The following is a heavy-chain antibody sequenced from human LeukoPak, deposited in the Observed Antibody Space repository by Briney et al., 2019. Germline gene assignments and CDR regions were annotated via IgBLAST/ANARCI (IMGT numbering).Heavy chain of an antibody. Sequence: VASVKVSCKASGYTFTGYYMHWVRQAPGQGLEWMGWINPNSGGTNYAQKLQGRVTMTRDTSISTAYMELSRLRSDDTAVYYCARDAGPTVTKTGFFDPWGQGTLVTVSS. D-gene: IGHD4-17*01. J-gene: IGHJ5*02. V-gene: IGHV1-2*02. CDR2: INPNSGGT. CDR3: ARDAGPTVTKTGFFDP. CDR1: GYTFTGYY.